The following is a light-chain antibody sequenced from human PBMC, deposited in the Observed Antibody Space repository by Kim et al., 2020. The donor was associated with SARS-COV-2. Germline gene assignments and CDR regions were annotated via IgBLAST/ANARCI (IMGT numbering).Light chain of an antibody. Sequence: QSGTISCTRTSSDVGGYDFVSWYQQHPGKAPKLMINDVTKRPSGVPDRFSASKSGNTASLTISGLQAEDEADYYCCSYAGSYTYVFGTGTKVTVL. CDR2: DVT. J-gene: IGLJ1*01. CDR3: CSYAGSYTYV. CDR1: SSDVGGYDF. V-gene: IGLV2-11*03.